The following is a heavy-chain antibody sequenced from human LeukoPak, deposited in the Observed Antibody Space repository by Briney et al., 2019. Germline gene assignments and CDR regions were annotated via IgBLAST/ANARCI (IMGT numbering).Heavy chain of an antibody. J-gene: IGHJ4*02. D-gene: IGHD6-6*01. V-gene: IGHV6-1*01. Sequence: SQTLSLTCAISVDSVSSNSAAWNWIRQSPSRGLEWLGKTYYRSKWYNDYAVSVKSRMTINPDTSKNQFSLQLNSVTPEDTAVYYCARDRRGYSSSSTIIDYWGQGTLVTVSS. CDR2: TYYRSKWYN. CDR3: ARDRRGYSSSSTIIDY. CDR1: VDSVSSNSAA.